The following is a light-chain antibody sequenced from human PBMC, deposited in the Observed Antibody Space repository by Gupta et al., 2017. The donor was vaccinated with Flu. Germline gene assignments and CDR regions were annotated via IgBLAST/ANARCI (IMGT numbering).Light chain of an antibody. CDR2: DAS. Sequence: PSSLSASVGDRVTITCQASQEISNYLNWYQQKPGKAPKLLIYDASNLETRVPSTFSGSGSVTDFTFTISSLHPEDIATYYCQQDDNLPLTFGRGTKVEIK. CDR1: QEISNY. J-gene: IGKJ4*01. V-gene: IGKV1-33*01. CDR3: QQDDNLPLT.